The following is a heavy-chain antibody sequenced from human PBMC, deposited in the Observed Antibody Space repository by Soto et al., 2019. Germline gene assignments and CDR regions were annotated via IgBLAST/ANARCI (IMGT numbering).Heavy chain of an antibody. CDR3: ARGIHYDYVWGSYRTNNWFDP. CDR1: GFTFSDYY. CDR2: ISSSGSTI. Sequence: GGSLRLSCAASGFTFSDYYMSWIRQAPGKGLEWVSYISSSGSTIYYADSVKGRFTISRDNAKNSLYLQMNSLRAEDTAVYYCARGIHYDYVWGSYRTNNWFDPWGQGTLVTVSS. V-gene: IGHV3-11*01. D-gene: IGHD3-16*02. J-gene: IGHJ5*02.